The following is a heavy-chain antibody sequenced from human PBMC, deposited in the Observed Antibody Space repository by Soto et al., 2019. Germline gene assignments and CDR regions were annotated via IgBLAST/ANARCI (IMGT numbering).Heavy chain of an antibody. V-gene: IGHV3-30*03. Sequence: QVQLVESGGGVVQPGGSLRLSCAASGFTFSSYGMHWVRQAPGKGLEWVAVISYDGNNRYYGDSVKGRFTISRDNSKNTVYLQMNSLRVEDTAVYCCASTWSGYYYFDSWGQGTLVTVSS. CDR3: ASTWSGYYYFDS. D-gene: IGHD3-3*01. J-gene: IGHJ4*02. CDR2: ISYDGNNR. CDR1: GFTFSSYG.